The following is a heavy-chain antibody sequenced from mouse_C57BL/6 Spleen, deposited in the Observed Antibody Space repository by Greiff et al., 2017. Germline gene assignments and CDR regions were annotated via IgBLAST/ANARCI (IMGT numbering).Heavy chain of an antibody. CDR1: GYTFTSYW. CDR2: IDPSDSYT. V-gene: IGHV1-69*01. CDR3: ARAYYSYYYFDY. Sequence: QVQLQQPGAELVMPGASVKLSCKASGYTFTSYWMHWVKQRPGQGLVWIGEIDPSDSYTNYNQKFKGKSTLTVDKSSSTAYMQLSSLTSEDSAVYYCARAYYSYYYFDYWGQGTTLTVSS. D-gene: IGHD2-12*01. J-gene: IGHJ2*01.